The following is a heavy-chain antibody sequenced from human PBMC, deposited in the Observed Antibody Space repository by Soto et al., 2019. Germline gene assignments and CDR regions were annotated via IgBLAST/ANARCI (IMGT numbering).Heavy chain of an antibody. J-gene: IGHJ4*02. CDR3: ARALGYCSGGSCYSGGLYYFDY. V-gene: IGHV1-2*04. Sequence: ASVKVSCKASGYTFTGYYMHWVRQAPGQGLEWMGWINPNSGGTNYAQKFQGWVTMTRDTSISTAYMELSRLRSDDTAVYYCARALGYCSGGSCYSGGLYYFDYWGQGTLVTVPQ. CDR2: INPNSGGT. D-gene: IGHD2-15*01. CDR1: GYTFTGYY.